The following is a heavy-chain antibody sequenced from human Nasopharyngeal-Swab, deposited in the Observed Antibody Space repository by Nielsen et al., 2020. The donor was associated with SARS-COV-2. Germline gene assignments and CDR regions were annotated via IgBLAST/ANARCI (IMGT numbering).Heavy chain of an antibody. CDR3: AVPRGSGWYYRSLSFDY. V-gene: IGHV1-8*01. D-gene: IGHD6-19*01. CDR1: GYTFTSYD. J-gene: IGHJ4*02. CDR2: MNPNSGNT. Sequence: ASVKVSCKAVGYTFTSYDINWVRQATGQGLEWMGWMNPNSGNTGYAQKFQGRVTMTRNTSISTAYMELSSLRSEDTAVYYCAVPRGSGWYYRSLSFDYWGQGTLVTVSS.